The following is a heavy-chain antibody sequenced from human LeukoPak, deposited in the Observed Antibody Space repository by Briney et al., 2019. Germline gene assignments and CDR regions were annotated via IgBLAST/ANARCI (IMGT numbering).Heavy chain of an antibody. CDR2: IYHSGST. V-gene: IGHV4-4*02. J-gene: IGHJ6*02. D-gene: IGHD6-13*01. CDR3: ARSYRASSSSFYLYYYYGMDV. CDR1: GGSISSSNW. Sequence: SGTLSLTCAVSGGSISSSNWWSWVRQPPGKGLEWIGEIYHSGSTNYNPSLKSRVTISVDKSKNQFSLKLSSVTAADTAVYYCARSYRASSSSFYLYYYYGMDVWGQGTTVTVSS.